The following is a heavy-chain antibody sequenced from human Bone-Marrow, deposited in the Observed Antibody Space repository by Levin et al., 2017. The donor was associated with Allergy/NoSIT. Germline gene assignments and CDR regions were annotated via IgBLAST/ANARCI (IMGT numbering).Heavy chain of an antibody. D-gene: IGHD3-10*01. CDR1: GYQFADHW. V-gene: IGHV5-51*01. J-gene: IGHJ4*02. CDR3: ARQSDELPPYDGEWVEEHYFDY. CDR2: IYPGDSET. Sequence: GESLKISCRASGYQFADHWIGWVRQLPGKGLEWMGNIYPGDSETRSSPSFQGQVTISVDKSINTAYLQWDSLSASDTAMYFCARQSDELPPYDGEWVEEHYFDYWGQGTMVTVSS.